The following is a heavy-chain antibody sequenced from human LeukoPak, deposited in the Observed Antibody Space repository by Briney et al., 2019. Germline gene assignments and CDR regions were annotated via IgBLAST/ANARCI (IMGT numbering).Heavy chain of an antibody. CDR2: ISSSSSYI. CDR1: GFTFDDYG. Sequence: PGGSLRLSCAASGFTFDDYGMSWVRQAPGKGLEWLSSISSSSSYIYYADSVKGRFTISRDNAKNSLYLQMNSLRVEDTAVYYCARDRCDSTSCYGNFDYWGQGTLVTVSS. CDR3: ARDRCDSTSCYGNFDY. J-gene: IGHJ4*02. D-gene: IGHD2-2*01. V-gene: IGHV3-21*01.